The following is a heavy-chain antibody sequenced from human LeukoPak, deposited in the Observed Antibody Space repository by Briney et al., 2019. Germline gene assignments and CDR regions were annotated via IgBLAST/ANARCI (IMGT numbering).Heavy chain of an antibody. CDR3: ASPGYSSSWSASPIDY. Sequence: PGGSLRLSCAASGFTFSSYAMSWVRQAPGKGLEWVSAISGSGGSTYYADSVKGRFTISRDNSKNTLYLQMNSLRAEDTAVYYCASPGYSSSWSASPIDYWGQGTLVTVSS. J-gene: IGHJ4*02. CDR1: GFTFSSYA. CDR2: ISGSGGST. V-gene: IGHV3-23*01. D-gene: IGHD6-13*01.